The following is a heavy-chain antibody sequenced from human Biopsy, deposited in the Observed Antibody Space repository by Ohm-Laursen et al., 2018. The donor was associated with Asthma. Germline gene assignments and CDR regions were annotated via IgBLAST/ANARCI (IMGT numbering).Heavy chain of an antibody. CDR2: IYHLGNA. Sequence: PGTLSLTCDVSGGSISVSNWWSWVRQPPGRGLEWIGQIYHLGNANYNPSLKSRVTMSVDKSKNQFSLKLTSVTAADTAAYFCARRWRSYDSSNYYLDQWGQGTLVTVSS. J-gene: IGHJ4*02. V-gene: IGHV4-4*01. CDR3: ARRWRSYDSSNYYLDQ. CDR1: GGSISVSNW. D-gene: IGHD3-22*01.